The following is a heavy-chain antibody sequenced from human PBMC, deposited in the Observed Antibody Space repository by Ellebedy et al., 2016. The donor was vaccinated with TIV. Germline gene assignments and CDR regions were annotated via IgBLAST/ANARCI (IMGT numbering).Heavy chain of an antibody. CDR1: GGSISSGGYY. CDR3: ARTGYCSGGSCWHDY. CDR2: IYYSGST. D-gene: IGHD2-15*01. V-gene: IGHV4-31*03. J-gene: IGHJ4*02. Sequence: SETLSLXXTVSGGSISSGGYYWSWIRQHPGKGLEWIGYIYYSGSTYYNPSLKSRVTISVDTSKNQFSLKLSSVTAADTAVYYCARTGYCSGGSCWHDYWGQGTLVTVSS.